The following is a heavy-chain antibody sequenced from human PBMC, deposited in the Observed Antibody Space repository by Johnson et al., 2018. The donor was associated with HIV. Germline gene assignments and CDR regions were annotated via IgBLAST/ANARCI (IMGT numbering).Heavy chain of an antibody. CDR1: GFTFSSYG. Sequence: QVQLVESGGGVVQPGRSLRLSCAASGFTFSSYGMHWVRQAPGKGLEWVAVISYDGSNKYYADSVKGRFTISRDNSKNSLYPQMNSLKTEDTAVYYCTTGISWFGAITFDIWGQGTMVTVSS. D-gene: IGHD3-10*01. CDR2: ISYDGSNK. V-gene: IGHV3-30*03. CDR3: TTGISWFGAITFDI. J-gene: IGHJ3*02.